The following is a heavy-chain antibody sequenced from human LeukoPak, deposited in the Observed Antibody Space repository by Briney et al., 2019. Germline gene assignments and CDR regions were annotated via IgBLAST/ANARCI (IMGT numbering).Heavy chain of an antibody. CDR3: ARGGMAAAAIDY. CDR2: VWYDGSNQ. Sequence: GSLRLSCTASGLSFSSFGMHWVRQAPGKGLEWVAIVWYDGSNQYYGDSVKGRFTISRDNPKNTVYLQMRSLTPEDTAVYYCARGGMAAAAIDYWGQGALVTVSS. V-gene: IGHV3-33*01. D-gene: IGHD6-13*01. CDR1: GLSFSSFG. J-gene: IGHJ4*02.